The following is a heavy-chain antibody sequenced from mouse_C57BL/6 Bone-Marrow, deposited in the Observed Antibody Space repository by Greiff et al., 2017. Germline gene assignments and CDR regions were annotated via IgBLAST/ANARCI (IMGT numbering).Heavy chain of an antibody. CDR2: IWGVGST. Sequence: VQGVESGPGLVAPSQSLSITCTVSGFSLTSYGVDWVRQSPGKGLEWLGVIWGVGSTNYNSALKSRLSISKDNSKSRVFLKMNSLQTDDTAMYYCARKITGTGYFDYWGQGTTLTVSS. J-gene: IGHJ2*01. CDR1: GFSLTSYG. CDR3: ARKITGTGYFDY. V-gene: IGHV2-6*01. D-gene: IGHD4-1*01.